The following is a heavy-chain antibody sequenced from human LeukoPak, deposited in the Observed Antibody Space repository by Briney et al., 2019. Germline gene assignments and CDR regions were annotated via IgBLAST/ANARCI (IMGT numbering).Heavy chain of an antibody. CDR2: IKQDGSEK. D-gene: IGHD3-10*01. Sequence: PGGSLRLSRAASGFTFSSYWMSWVRQAPGKGLEWVANIKQDGSEKYYVDSVKGRFTISRDNAKNSLYLQMNSLRAEDTAVYYCARELWFGEPSGNYGMDVWGKGTTVTVSS. J-gene: IGHJ6*04. CDR3: ARELWFGEPSGNYGMDV. CDR1: GFTFSSYW. V-gene: IGHV3-7*03.